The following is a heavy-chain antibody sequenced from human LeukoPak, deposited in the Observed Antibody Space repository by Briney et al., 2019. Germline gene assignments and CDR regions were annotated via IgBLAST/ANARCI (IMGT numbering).Heavy chain of an antibody. CDR3: ARDLGTGSYRMDV. V-gene: IGHV1-18*01. J-gene: IGHJ6*02. CDR2: ISAYNGNT. Sequence: ASVKVSCKASGYTFSTYGISWVRRAPGQGLEWMGWISAYNGNTNYAQNFQDRVTMTTDTSTSTAYMEVKSLRSDDTAAYYCARDLGTGSYRMDVWGQGTTVTVPS. CDR1: GYTFSTYG. D-gene: IGHD2-8*02.